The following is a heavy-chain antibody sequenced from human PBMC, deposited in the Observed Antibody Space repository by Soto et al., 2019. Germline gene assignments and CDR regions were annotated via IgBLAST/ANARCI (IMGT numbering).Heavy chain of an antibody. CDR2: IYYSGST. D-gene: IGHD3-22*01. Sequence: QVQLQESGPGLVKPSQTLSLTCTVSGGSISSGGYYWSWIRQHPGKGLEWIGYIYYSGSTYYNPSLKSRVTLSVDPAKXXFXLXXSSVTAADTAVYYCARATYYYDSSGYYYYYYGMDVWGQGTTVTVSS. V-gene: IGHV4-31*03. CDR3: ARATYYYDSSGYYYYYYGMDV. J-gene: IGHJ6*02. CDR1: GGSISSGGYY.